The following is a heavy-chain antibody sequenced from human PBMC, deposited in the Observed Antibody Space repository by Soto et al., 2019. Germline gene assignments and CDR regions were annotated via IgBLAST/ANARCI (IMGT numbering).Heavy chain of an antibody. CDR1: GFILSDYT. CDR3: ARDHGGSTWFVGVYYFFGMDV. Sequence: EVQLVESGGDLVQPGGSLRLSCAASGFILSDYTMTWVRQAPGRGLEFVSHISSSGGAIFYAESVKGRFTVSRDNAKNSLYLQMNSLRDEDTAVYFCARDHGGSTWFVGVYYFFGMDVWGQGTAVTVSS. J-gene: IGHJ6*02. D-gene: IGHD6-13*01. CDR2: ISSSGGAI. V-gene: IGHV3-48*02.